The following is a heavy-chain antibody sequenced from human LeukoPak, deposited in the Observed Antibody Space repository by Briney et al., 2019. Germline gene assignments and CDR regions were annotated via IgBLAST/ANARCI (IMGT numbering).Heavy chain of an antibody. Sequence: SGTLSLTCAVSGGSISSSNWWSWVRQPPGKGLEWIGEIYHSGSTNYNPSLKSRVTISVDKSKNQFSLKLSSVTAADTAVYYCARASHWNQLHYFDCWGQGTLVTVSS. J-gene: IGHJ4*02. CDR1: GGSISSSNW. D-gene: IGHD1-1*01. CDR3: ARASHWNQLHYFDC. V-gene: IGHV4-4*02. CDR2: IYHSGST.